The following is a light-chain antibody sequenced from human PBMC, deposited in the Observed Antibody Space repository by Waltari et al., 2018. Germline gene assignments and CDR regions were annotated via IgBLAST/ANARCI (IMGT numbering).Light chain of an antibody. CDR2: WAS. CDR3: QQYYTAPYT. CDR1: HSILYSSNNKNY. V-gene: IGKV4-1*01. J-gene: IGKJ2*01. Sequence: HSILYSSNNKNYLAWYQQKPGQPPNLLIYWASTRESGVPDRFSGSGSGTDFALTISSLQAEDVAVYYCQQYYTAPYTFGQGTKLEIK.